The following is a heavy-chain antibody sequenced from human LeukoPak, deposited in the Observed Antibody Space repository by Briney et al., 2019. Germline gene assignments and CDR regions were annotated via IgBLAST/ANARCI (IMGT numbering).Heavy chain of an antibody. J-gene: IGHJ4*02. D-gene: IGHD2/OR15-2a*01. CDR2: ISKDGSDK. Sequence: PGGSLRLSCAASGFTFSDYAMHWVRQAPGKGLEWVAVISKDGSDKYYPDSVKGRLTISRDNSKDTLFLQMNSLRAEDTAVYYCAREGPRGNSQFDYWGQGTLVTVSS. CDR3: AREGPRGNSQFDY. V-gene: IGHV3-30-3*01. CDR1: GFTFSDYA.